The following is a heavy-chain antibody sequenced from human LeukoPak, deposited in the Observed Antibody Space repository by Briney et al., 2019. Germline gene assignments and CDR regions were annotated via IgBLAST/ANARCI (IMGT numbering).Heavy chain of an antibody. D-gene: IGHD4-17*01. Sequence: QPGRSLRLSCAASGFTFSSYAMHWVRQAPGKGLEWVAVISYDGSNKYYADSVKGRFTISRDNSKNTLYLQMNSLRAEDTAVYYCAKAQPMTTVTRGYYYYGMDVWGQGTTVTVSS. CDR2: ISYDGSNK. CDR3: AKAQPMTTVTRGYYYYGMDV. CDR1: GFTFSSYA. V-gene: IGHV3-30*04. J-gene: IGHJ6*02.